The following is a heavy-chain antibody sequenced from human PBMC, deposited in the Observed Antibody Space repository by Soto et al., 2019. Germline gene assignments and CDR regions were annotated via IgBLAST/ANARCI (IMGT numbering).Heavy chain of an antibody. CDR2: ISFDGSNE. D-gene: IGHD2-15*01. CDR3: ARPIPRWSYHYCMDV. V-gene: IGHV3-30-3*01. J-gene: IGHJ6*02. CDR1: EFTFSSYA. Sequence: QLGESGGRGVQPGRSLRLSCAASEFTFSSYAMHWVRQAPGRGLEWVALISFDGSNEYYADSVKGRFIISRDNSKNVVYLQMNSLRPNDTAIYYCARPIPRWSYHYCMDVSGQGTTVTVSS.